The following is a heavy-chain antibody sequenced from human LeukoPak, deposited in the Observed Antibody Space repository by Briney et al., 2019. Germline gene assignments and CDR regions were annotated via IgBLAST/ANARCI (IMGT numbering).Heavy chain of an antibody. D-gene: IGHD3-10*01. Sequence: GGSLRLSCAASGFTVSSNYMSWVRQAPGKGLEWVSVIYSGGSTYYADSVKGRFTISRDNSKNTLYLQMNSLRTEETAVYYCAKGPAMVRGTFDPWGQGTLVTVSS. CDR3: AKGPAMVRGTFDP. J-gene: IGHJ5*02. CDR2: IYSGGST. V-gene: IGHV3-53*01. CDR1: GFTVSSNY.